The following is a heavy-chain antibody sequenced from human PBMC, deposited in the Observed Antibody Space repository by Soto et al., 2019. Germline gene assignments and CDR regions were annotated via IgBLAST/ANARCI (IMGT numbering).Heavy chain of an antibody. V-gene: IGHV4-39*01. CDR2: IYYSGST. CDR3: ARHAIGTPRTPSWFDS. D-gene: IGHD3-10*01. CDR1: GGSISSSSYY. J-gene: IGHJ5*01. Sequence: QLQLQESGTGLVKPSETLSLTCTVSGGSISSSSYYWGWIRQPPGKVLEWIGSIYYSGSTYYNPSLKSLVTISVDTSQIPFSLELSSLTAADPAVYYCARHAIGTPRTPSWFDSCGQGTLVTVSS.